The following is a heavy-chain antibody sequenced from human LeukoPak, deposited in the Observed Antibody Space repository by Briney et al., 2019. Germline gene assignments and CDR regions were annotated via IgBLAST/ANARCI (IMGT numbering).Heavy chain of an antibody. D-gene: IGHD1-14*01. CDR1: GYNFANYW. J-gene: IGHJ3*02. CDR3: ARHPSRTPFI. Sequence: GESLKISCKGSGYNFANYWIGLVRQMPGKGLEWMGIIYPGDSDTRYSPSFQGHVTISADKSISTAYLQWSSLKASDTAMYYSARHPSRTPFIWCQVTMVIV. CDR2: IYPGDSDT. V-gene: IGHV5-51*01.